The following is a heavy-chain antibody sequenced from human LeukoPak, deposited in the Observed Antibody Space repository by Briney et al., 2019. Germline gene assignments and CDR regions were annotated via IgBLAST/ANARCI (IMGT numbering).Heavy chain of an antibody. CDR1: GASINKYY. J-gene: IGHJ6*02. V-gene: IGHV4-59*08. D-gene: IGHD2-2*01. CDR3: ARNAGTKDYYYGMDV. Sequence: SETLSLTCAVSGASINKYYWNWVRQPPGKGLEWIGYFFYSGSTRYNPSLKSRVTISGDMSNNQFSLRLTSLTAADTAVYYCARNAGTKDYYYGMDVWGQGATVIVSS. CDR2: FFYSGST.